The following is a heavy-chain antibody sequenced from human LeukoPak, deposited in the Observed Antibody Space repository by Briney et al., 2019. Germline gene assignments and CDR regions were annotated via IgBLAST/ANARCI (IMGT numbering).Heavy chain of an antibody. D-gene: IGHD3-9*01. CDR2: IYSSGKT. CDR3: ARTPQGDNYFDY. CDR1: GGSINNYY. Sequence: SETLSLTCTGSGGSINNYYWTWIRQPAGKGLEWIGRIYSSGKTNYNPSLKSRVTMSVDTSNNQLSLMMTSVTAADTAVFYCARTPQGDNYFDYWGQGHLVTVSS. J-gene: IGHJ4*02. V-gene: IGHV4-4*07.